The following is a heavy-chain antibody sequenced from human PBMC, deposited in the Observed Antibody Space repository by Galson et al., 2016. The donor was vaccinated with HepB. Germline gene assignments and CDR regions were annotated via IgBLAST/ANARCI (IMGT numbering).Heavy chain of an antibody. CDR2: TNTDGSDT. Sequence: SLRLSCAASGFTFSSYWMHWVRQVPGKGLVMVARTNTDGSDTGYADSVKGRFTISRDNAKNTLYLQMNTLRAEDTAVYYGARDYLTYTGSYLYSWGQGTLVTVSS. J-gene: IGHJ4*02. V-gene: IGHV3-74*01. CDR3: ARDYLTYTGSYLYS. CDR1: GFTFSSYW. D-gene: IGHD1-26*01.